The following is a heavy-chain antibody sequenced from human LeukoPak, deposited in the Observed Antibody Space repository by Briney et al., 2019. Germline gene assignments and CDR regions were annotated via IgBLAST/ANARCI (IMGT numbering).Heavy chain of an antibody. CDR2: ISYDGSNK. Sequence: GGSLRLSCAASGFTFSSYAMHWVRQAPGKGLEWVAVISYDGSNKYYADSVEGRFTISRDNSKNTLYLQMNSLRAEDTAVYYCTSGIVVVPAARKAFDIWGQGTMVTVSS. D-gene: IGHD2-2*01. J-gene: IGHJ3*02. CDR1: GFTFSSYA. V-gene: IGHV3-30-3*01. CDR3: TSGIVVVPAARKAFDI.